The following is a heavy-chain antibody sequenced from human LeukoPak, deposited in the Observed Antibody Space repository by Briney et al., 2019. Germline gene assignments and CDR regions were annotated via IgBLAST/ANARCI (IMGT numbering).Heavy chain of an antibody. CDR1: RCTCNDCS. J-gene: IGHJ4*02. CDR3: AKDAEGPLDY. D-gene: IGHD1-14*01. V-gene: IGHV3-23*01. Sequence: LRLALVDSRCTCNDCSLSWLRHHPEKKLEWVSALSDGGRSTYYADSVKGRFTISRDNSKNTLYLQMNSLRGEDTAVYYCAKDAEGPLDYWGQGTLVTVSS. CDR2: LSDGGRST.